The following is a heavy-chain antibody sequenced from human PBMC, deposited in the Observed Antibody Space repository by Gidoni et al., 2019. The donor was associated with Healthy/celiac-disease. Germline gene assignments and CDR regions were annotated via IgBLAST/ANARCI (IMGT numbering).Heavy chain of an antibody. V-gene: IGHV2-5*02. CDR1: GFSLSPSGVG. Sequence: QITLKESGPTLVKPTQTLTLTCTFSGFSLSPSGVGVGWIRQPPGKALEWLALIYWDDDKRYSPSLKSRLTITKDTSKNQVVLTMTNMDPVDTATYYCAHSPRYSHYDILTGQHYYYYYGMDVWGQGTTVTVSS. CDR2: IYWDDDK. D-gene: IGHD3-9*01. J-gene: IGHJ6*02. CDR3: AHSPRYSHYDILTGQHYYYYYGMDV.